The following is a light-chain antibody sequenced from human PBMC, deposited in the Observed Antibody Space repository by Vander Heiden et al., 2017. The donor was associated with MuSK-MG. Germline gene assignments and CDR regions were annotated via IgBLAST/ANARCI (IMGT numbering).Light chain of an antibody. V-gene: IGKV1-33*01. CDR1: QDISNY. CDR2: DAS. J-gene: IGKJ5*01. CDR3: QQYDNLPIT. Sequence: DIQMTQSPSSLSASVGDRVTITCQASQDISNYLNWYQQKPGKAPKLLIYDASNLETGVPSRFSGRGSGTDFTFTISSLQPEDIATYYCQQYDNLPITCGQGTRLEIK.